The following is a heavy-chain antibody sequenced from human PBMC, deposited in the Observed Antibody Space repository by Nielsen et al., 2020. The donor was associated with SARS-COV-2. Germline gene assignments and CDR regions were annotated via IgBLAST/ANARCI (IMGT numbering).Heavy chain of an antibody. D-gene: IGHD5-18*01. CDR1: GGSITTYY. CDR2: IYYSGNT. J-gene: IGHJ6*02. V-gene: IGHV4-59*13. Sequence: SETLSLTCAVSGGSITTYYWHWIRQSPGKGLEWIGYIYYSGNTNYNPSLKSRVTISVDTSKNQFSLKLSSVTAADTAVYYCARTGRNMVNYYGMDVWGQGTTVTVSS. CDR3: ARTGRNMVNYYGMDV.